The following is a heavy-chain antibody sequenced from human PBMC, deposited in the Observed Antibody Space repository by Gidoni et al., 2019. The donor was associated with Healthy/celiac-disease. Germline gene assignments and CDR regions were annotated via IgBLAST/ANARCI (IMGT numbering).Heavy chain of an antibody. CDR3: AKGPFWSGASGMDV. J-gene: IGHJ6*02. D-gene: IGHD3-3*01. CDR1: VFTFSSYA. CDR2: ISGSGGST. Sequence: EVQLLASGGGLVQPGGSLRLSCAASVFTFSSYAMSWVRQAPGKGLEWVSAISGSGGSTYYADSVKGRFTISRDNSKNTLYLQMNSLRAEDTAVYYCAKGPFWSGASGMDVWGQGTTVTVS. V-gene: IGHV3-23*01.